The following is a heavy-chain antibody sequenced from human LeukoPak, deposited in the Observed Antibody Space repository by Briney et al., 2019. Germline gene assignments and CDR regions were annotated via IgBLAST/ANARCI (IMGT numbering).Heavy chain of an antibody. J-gene: IGHJ4*02. CDR1: GFTFSTYS. CDR2: ITSSRIYI. D-gene: IGHD2-21*02. Sequence: GGSLRLSCAASGFTFSTYSMNWVRQAPGKGLEWVSSITSSRIYIYYADSVKGRFTISRDNAKNSLYLQTNSLRVEDTAVYYCARDGSRGNLVTAPDFWGQGTLVTVSS. CDR3: ARDGSRGNLVTAPDF. V-gene: IGHV3-21*01.